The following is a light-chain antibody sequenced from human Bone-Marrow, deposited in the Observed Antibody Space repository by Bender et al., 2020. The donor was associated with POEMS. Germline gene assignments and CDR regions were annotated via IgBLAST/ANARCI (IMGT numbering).Light chain of an antibody. CDR3: ATWDDSRNGWV. J-gene: IGLJ3*02. V-gene: IGLV1-44*01. CDR2: NNS. CDR1: SSKFGSYP. Sequence: QSVLTQPPSASGPPGQRVTISCAGSSSKFGSYPVNWYQQLPGAAPKLVIFNNSQRPSGVPDRFSGSNSGTSASLAISGLLSDDEDAFYCATWDDSRNGWVFGGGTKLTVL.